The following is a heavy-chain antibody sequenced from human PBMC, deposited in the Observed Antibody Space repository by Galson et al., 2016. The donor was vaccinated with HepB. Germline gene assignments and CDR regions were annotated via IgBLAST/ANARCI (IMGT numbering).Heavy chain of an antibody. D-gene: IGHD3-9*01. CDR2: IKTDGTIT. CDR3: ACQMPGLNILTGYADGLHF. J-gene: IGHJ6*02. V-gene: IGHV3-74*01. Sequence: SLRLSCAASGFTLRSHWMHWARQAPGQGLVWVSHIKTDGTITIYADSVKGRFTISRDNTNNTMSLQMSGLRVEDTAIYYCACQMPGLNILTGYADGLHFCDQGTGVIVSS. CDR1: GFTLRSHW.